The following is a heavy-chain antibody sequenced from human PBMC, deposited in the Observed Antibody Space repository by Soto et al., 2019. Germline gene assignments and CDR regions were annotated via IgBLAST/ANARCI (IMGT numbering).Heavy chain of an antibody. Sequence: PGGSLRLSCAASGFTFSSYAMHWVRQAPGKGLEWVAVISYDGSNKYYADSVKGRFTISRDNSKNTLYLQMNSLRAEDTAVYYCARKEYFDWPGGIDYWGQGTLVTVSS. CDR1: GFTFSSYA. CDR2: ISYDGSNK. CDR3: ARKEYFDWPGGIDY. D-gene: IGHD3-9*01. J-gene: IGHJ4*02. V-gene: IGHV3-30-3*01.